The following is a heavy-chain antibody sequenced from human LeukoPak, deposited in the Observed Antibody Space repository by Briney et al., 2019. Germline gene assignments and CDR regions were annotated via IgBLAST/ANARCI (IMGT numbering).Heavy chain of an antibody. V-gene: IGHV4-59*01. CDR3: ARVPGDYGLDY. J-gene: IGHJ4*02. CDR1: GGSISSYY. CDR2: IYYSGST. D-gene: IGHD4-17*01. Sequence: SETLSLTCTVSGGSISSYYWSWIRQPPGKGLEWIGYIYYSGSTNYNPSLKSRVTISVDTSKNQFSLKLSPVTAADTAVYYCARVPGDYGLDYWGQGTLVTVSS.